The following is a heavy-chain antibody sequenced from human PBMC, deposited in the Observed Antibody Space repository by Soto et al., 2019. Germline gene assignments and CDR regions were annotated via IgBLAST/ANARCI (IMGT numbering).Heavy chain of an antibody. CDR2: ISWDGGST. V-gene: IGHV3-43D*04. D-gene: IGHD3-10*01. CDR3: AKDTRRGYYYYGMDV. Sequence: HPGGSLRLSCAASGFTFDDYAMHWVRQAPGKGLEWVSLISWDGGSTYYADSVKGRFTISRDNSKNSLYLQMNSLRAEDTALYYCAKDTRRGYYYYGMDVWGQGTTVTVSS. CDR1: GFTFDDYA. J-gene: IGHJ6*02.